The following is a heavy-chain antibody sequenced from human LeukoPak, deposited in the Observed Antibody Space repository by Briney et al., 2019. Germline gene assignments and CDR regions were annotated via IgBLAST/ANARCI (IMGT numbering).Heavy chain of an antibody. CDR1: GFTFDDYA. J-gene: IGHJ4*02. D-gene: IGHD3-22*01. CDR2: ISGDGGST. V-gene: IGHV3-43*02. CDR3: AKDRYYYDSSGYYPAY. Sequence: PGGSLRLSCAASGFTFDDYAMHWVRQAPGKGLEWVSLISGDGGSTYYADSVKGRFTISRDNSKNSLYLQMNSLRTEDTALYYCAKDRYYYDSSGYYPAYWGQGTLVTVSS.